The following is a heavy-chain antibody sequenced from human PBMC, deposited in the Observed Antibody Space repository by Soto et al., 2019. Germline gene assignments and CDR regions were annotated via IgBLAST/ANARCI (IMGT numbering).Heavy chain of an antibody. V-gene: IGHV3-9*01. J-gene: IGHJ6*02. CDR2: ISWNSGSI. CDR3: AKADGDQPQYGMDV. D-gene: IGHD3-3*01. Sequence: EVQLVESGGGLVQPGRSLRLSCAASGFTFDDYAMHWVRQAPGKGLEWVSGISWNSGSIGYADSVKGRFTISRDNAKNSLYLQMNSLRAEDTALYYCAKADGDQPQYGMDVWGQGTTVTVSS. CDR1: GFTFDDYA.